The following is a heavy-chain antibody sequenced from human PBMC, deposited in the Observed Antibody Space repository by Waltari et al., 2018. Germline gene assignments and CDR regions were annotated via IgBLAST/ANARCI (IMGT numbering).Heavy chain of an antibody. J-gene: IGHJ4*02. D-gene: IGHD4-17*01. CDR2: IYTSGST. CDR1: GGSISSGSYS. V-gene: IGHV4-61*09. Sequence: QVQLQESGPGLVKPSQTLSLTCTVSGGSISSGSYSWSWIRQPAGKGLEWIGYIYTSGSTNYNPSLKSRVTISVDTSKNQFSLKLSSVTAADTAVYYCAREDYGDYVLDYWGQGTLVTVSS. CDR3: AREDYGDYVLDY.